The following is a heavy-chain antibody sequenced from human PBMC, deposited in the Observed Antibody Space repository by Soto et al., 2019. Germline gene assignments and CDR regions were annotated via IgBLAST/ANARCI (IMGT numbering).Heavy chain of an antibody. CDR1: GFSLSTSGVG. J-gene: IGHJ4*02. CDR2: IYWDDDK. V-gene: IGHV2-5*02. CDR3: AHLVVAGITYYFYS. Sequence: QITLKESGPTLVKPTQTLTLTCTFSGFSLSTSGVGVGWIRQPPGKALEWLTFIYWDDDKRNSPFLKSRLTITKDTSKNQVVLTRTNMYPVDTATYYCAHLVVAGITYYFYSWGQGTLVTVSS. D-gene: IGHD2-15*01.